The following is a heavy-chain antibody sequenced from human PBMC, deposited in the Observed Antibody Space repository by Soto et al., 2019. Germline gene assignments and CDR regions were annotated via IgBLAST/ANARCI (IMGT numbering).Heavy chain of an antibody. V-gene: IGHV1-69*12. CDR3: AREGGSGNYRYYAMDV. CDR1: GGTFSSYA. D-gene: IGHD3-10*01. Sequence: QVQLVQSGAEVKKPGSSVKVSCKASGGTFSSYAISWVRQAPGQGLEWMGGIIPIFGTANYAQKFQGRVTITADESTSTAYMELTSLRSEDTAVYYCAREGGSGNYRYYAMDVWGQGTTVTVSS. J-gene: IGHJ6*02. CDR2: IIPIFGTA.